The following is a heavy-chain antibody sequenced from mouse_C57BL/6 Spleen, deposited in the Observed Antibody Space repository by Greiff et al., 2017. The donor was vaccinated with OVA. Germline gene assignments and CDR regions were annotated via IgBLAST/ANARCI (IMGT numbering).Heavy chain of an antibody. D-gene: IGHD2-12*01. CDR3: ARAFYDEEFDY. CDR1: GYSFTGYY. J-gene: IGHJ2*01. V-gene: IGHV1-42*01. Sequence: VQLQQSGPELVKPGASVKISCKASGYSFTGYYMNWVKQSPEKSLEWIGEINPSTGGTTYNQKFKAKATLTVDKSSSTAYMQLKSLTSEDSAVYYCARAFYDEEFDYWGQGTTLTVSS. CDR2: INPSTGGT.